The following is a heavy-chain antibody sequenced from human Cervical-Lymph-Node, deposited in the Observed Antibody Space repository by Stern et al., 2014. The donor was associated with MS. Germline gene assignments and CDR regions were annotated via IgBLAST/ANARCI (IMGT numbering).Heavy chain of an antibody. CDR3: ARRGSARRGSGWLDP. CDR1: GGTSNSHG. CDR2: INHVLSTI. Sequence: MQLVESGAEVKKPGSSVKVSCKASGGTSNSHGISWVRQAPGQGLEWMGGINHVLSTIEYAQKVQGRVTITADESTSTTYMELSSLRSEDTAVYYCARRGSARRGSGWLDPWGQGTLVTVSS. V-gene: IGHV1-69*01. D-gene: IGHD3-10*01. J-gene: IGHJ5*02.